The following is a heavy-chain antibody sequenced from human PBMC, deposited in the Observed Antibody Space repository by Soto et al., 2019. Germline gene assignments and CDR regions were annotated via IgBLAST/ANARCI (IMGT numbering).Heavy chain of an antibody. J-gene: IGHJ4*02. V-gene: IGHV4-34*01. CDR3: ASMGGYCSGGSCYSLDY. CDR1: GGSFSGYY. D-gene: IGHD2-15*01. Sequence: SETLSLTCAVYGGSFSGYYWSWIRQPPGKGLEWIGEINHSGSTNYNPSLKSRVTISVDTSKNQFSLKLSFVTAADTAVYYCASMGGYCSGGSCYSLDYWGQGTLVTVSS. CDR2: INHSGST.